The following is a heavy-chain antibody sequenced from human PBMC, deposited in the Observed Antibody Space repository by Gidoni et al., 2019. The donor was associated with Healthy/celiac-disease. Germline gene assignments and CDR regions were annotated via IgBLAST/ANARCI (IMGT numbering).Heavy chain of an antibody. D-gene: IGHD6-13*01. CDR1: GGSISSSSSY. J-gene: IGHJ4*02. Sequence: QLQLQESGLGLVKPSETLSLTCTVSGGSISSSSSYWGWVRQPPGKGLEWIGSIYYSGSTYYNPSLKSRVTISVDTSKNQFSLKLSSVTAADTAVYYCAGGSIAAAVNYFDYWGQGTLVTVSS. CDR3: AGGSIAAAVNYFDY. V-gene: IGHV4-39*01. CDR2: IYYSGST.